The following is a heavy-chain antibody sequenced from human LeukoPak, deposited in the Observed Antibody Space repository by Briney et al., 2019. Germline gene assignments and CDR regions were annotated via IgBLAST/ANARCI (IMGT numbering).Heavy chain of an antibody. Sequence: SVKVSCKASGGTFSSYAISWVRQAPGQGLEWMGGIIPIFGTANYAQKFQGRVTMTRDTSTSTVYMELSSLRSEDTAVYYCARAYYHDSSDYYFPLDYWGQGTLVTVSS. J-gene: IGHJ4*02. V-gene: IGHV1-69*05. CDR1: GGTFSSYA. CDR3: ARAYYHDSSDYYFPLDY. D-gene: IGHD3-22*01. CDR2: IIPIFGTA.